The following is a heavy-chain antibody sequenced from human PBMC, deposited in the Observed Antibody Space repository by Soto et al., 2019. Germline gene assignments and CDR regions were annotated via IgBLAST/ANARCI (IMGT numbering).Heavy chain of an antibody. V-gene: IGHV3-30-3*01. D-gene: IGHD3-16*01. Sequence: QVQLVESGGGVVQPGRSLRLSCAASGFTFSSYAMHWVRQAPGKGLEWVAVISYDGSNKYYADSVKGRFTISRDNSKNTLYLQMNSLRAEDTAVYHCARDGGSSHYYYYGMDVWGQGTTVTVSS. CDR3: ARDGGSSHYYYYGMDV. J-gene: IGHJ6*02. CDR1: GFTFSSYA. CDR2: ISYDGSNK.